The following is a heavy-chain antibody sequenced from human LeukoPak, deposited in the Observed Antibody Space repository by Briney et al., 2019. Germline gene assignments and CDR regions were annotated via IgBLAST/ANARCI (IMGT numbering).Heavy chain of an antibody. CDR2: INSGGSTV. V-gene: IGHV3-48*03. D-gene: IGHD1-1*01. CDR1: GFTFSSFE. Sequence: GSLRLSCAASGFTFSSFEMKWVRQAPGKGLGGVSYINSGGSTVYYADSVKGRFTISRDNAKNSLYLQMNSLRAEDTAVYYCARGLGRAYHYYCMDVWGKGTMVTVSS. J-gene: IGHJ6*03. CDR3: ARGLGRAYHYYCMDV.